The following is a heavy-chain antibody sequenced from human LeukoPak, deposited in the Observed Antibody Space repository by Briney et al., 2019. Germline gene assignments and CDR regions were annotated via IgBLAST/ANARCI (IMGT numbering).Heavy chain of an antibody. CDR2: ISGSGGST. Sequence: GGSLRLSCAASGFTFSSYAMSWVRQAPGKGLEWVSAISGSGGSTYYADSVKGRFTISRDNSKNALYLQMNSLRAEDTAIYYCARVWKGNYYDYWGQGTQVTVSS. CDR1: GFTFSSYA. V-gene: IGHV3-23*01. CDR3: ARVWKGNYYDY. J-gene: IGHJ4*02. D-gene: IGHD1-1*01.